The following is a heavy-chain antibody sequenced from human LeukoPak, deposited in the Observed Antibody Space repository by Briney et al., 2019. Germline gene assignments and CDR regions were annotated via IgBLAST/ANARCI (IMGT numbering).Heavy chain of an antibody. J-gene: IGHJ6*02. V-gene: IGHV1-69*13. CDR3: AATRFGYNQVRDNHYYYGMDV. Sequence: ASVKVSCKASGGTFSSYAISWVRQAPGQGLEWMGGIIPIFGTANYAQKFQGRVTITADESTSTAYMELSSLRSEDTAVYYCAATRFGYNQVRDNHYYYGMDVWGQGTTVTVSS. D-gene: IGHD5-18*01. CDR2: IIPIFGTA. CDR1: GGTFSSYA.